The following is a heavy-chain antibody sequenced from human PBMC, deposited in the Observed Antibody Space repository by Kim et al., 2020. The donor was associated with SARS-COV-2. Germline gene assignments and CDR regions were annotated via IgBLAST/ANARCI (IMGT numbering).Heavy chain of an antibody. Sequence: GGSLRLSCAASGFTFSDYYMSWIRQAPGKGLEWVSYISSSSYTNYADSLKGRFTISRDNAKNSLYLQMNSLRAEDKAVYYCATLVIVATGPFDYWGQGTLVTVSS. CDR2: ISSSSYT. V-gene: IGHV3-11*06. CDR3: ATLVIVATGPFDY. D-gene: IGHD5-12*01. CDR1: GFTFSDYY. J-gene: IGHJ4*02.